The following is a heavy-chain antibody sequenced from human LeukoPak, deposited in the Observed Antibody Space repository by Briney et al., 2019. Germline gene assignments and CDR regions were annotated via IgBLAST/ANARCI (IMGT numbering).Heavy chain of an antibody. CDR3: ARREYSSSSMFDY. V-gene: IGHV5-51*01. CDR1: GYSYTNYW. Sequence: GESLKISCKGSGYSYTNYWIGWVRQMPGKGLEWMGIIYPGDSDTRYSPSFQGQVTISADKSISTAYLQWSSLKASDTAMYYCARREYSSSSMFDYWGQGTLVTVSS. J-gene: IGHJ4*02. CDR2: IYPGDSDT. D-gene: IGHD6-6*01.